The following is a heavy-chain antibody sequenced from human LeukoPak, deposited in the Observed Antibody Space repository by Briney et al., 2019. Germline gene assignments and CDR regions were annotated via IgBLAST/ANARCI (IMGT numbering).Heavy chain of an antibody. Sequence: GGSLRLSCAASGFTFSSYAMHWVRQAPGKGLEWVAVISYDGSNKYYADSVKGRFTISRDNSKNTLYLQMNNLGPEDTAVFYCAKDHGYFDLWGRGTLVTVSS. CDR2: ISYDGSNK. V-gene: IGHV3-30-3*01. J-gene: IGHJ2*01. CDR3: AKDHGYFDL. CDR1: GFTFSSYA.